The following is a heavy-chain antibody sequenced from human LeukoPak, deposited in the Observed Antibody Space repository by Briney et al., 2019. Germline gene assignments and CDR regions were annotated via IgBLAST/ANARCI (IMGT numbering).Heavy chain of an antibody. Sequence: GGSLRLSCVVSGFSVRNNYVSWVRQAPGKGLEWVSVIYAGDTIHYADSVKGRFTISRDNSKNTLYLQMNSLRAEDTAVYYCARAQQYYYDSSGYFHDAFDIWGQGTMVTVSS. CDR3: ARAQQYYYDSSGYFHDAFDI. J-gene: IGHJ3*02. CDR2: IYAGDTI. V-gene: IGHV3-66*01. CDR1: GFSVRNNY. D-gene: IGHD3-22*01.